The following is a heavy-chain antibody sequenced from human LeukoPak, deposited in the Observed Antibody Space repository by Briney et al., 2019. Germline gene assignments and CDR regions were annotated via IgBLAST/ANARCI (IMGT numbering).Heavy chain of an antibody. V-gene: IGHV1-69*13. J-gene: IGHJ4*02. CDR1: GGTFSSYA. CDR3: ARASSRLRYFDYFDY. D-gene: IGHD3-9*01. CDR2: IIPIFGTA. Sequence: SVKVSCKASGGTFSSYAISWVRQAPGQGLEWMGGIIPIFGTANYAQKFQGRVTITADESTSTAYMELSSLRSEDTAVYYCARASSRLRYFDYFDYWGQGTLVTVSS.